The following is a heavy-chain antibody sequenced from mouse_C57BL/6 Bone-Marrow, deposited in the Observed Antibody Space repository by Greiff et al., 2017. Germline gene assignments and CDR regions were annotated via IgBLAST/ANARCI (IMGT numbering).Heavy chain of an antibody. V-gene: IGHV1-74*01. CDR1: GYTFTSYW. Sequence: QVQLQQPGAELVKPGASVKVSCKASGYTFTSYWMHWVKQRPGQGLEWIGRIHPSDSDTNYNQKFKGKATLTVDKSSSTAYMQLSSLTSEASAVYYCSTKSPYGVNARDYWGQGTSVTVSS. D-gene: IGHD1-1*02. CDR3: STKSPYGVNARDY. J-gene: IGHJ4*01. CDR2: IHPSDSDT.